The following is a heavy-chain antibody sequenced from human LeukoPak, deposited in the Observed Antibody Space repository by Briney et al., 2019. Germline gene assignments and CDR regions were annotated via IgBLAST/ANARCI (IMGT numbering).Heavy chain of an antibody. V-gene: IGHV4-4*07. J-gene: IGHJ4*02. CDR1: GGSTSSYY. D-gene: IGHD2-2*01. CDR3: ARRMVCSSTSCPMGFDY. Sequence: SETLSLTCTVSGGSTSSYYWSWIRQPAGKGLEWIGRIYTSGSTNYNPSLKSRVTMSVDTSKNQFSLKLSSVTAADTAVYYCARRMVCSSTSCPMGFDYWGQGTLVTVSS. CDR2: IYTSGST.